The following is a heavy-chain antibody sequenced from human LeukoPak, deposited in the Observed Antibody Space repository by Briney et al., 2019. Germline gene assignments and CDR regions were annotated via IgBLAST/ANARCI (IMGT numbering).Heavy chain of an antibody. D-gene: IGHD6-6*01. Sequence: SQTPSLTCAISGDSVSSNSAAWNWIRQSPSRGLEWLGRTYYRSKWYNDYAVSVKSRITINPDTSKNQFSLQLNSVTPGDTAVYYCAREGYSSSSVVYYYYYMDVWGKGTTVTVSS. J-gene: IGHJ6*03. CDR1: GDSVSSNSAA. V-gene: IGHV6-1*01. CDR2: TYYRSKWYN. CDR3: AREGYSSSSVVYYYYYMDV.